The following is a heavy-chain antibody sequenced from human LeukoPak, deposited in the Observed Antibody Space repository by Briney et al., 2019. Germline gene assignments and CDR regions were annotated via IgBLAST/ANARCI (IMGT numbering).Heavy chain of an antibody. CDR2: MWYDGSNK. J-gene: IGHJ4*02. CDR3: ARDVVYTTSWQYS. V-gene: IGHV3-33*08. CDR1: GFTFSIYA. D-gene: IGHD6-13*01. Sequence: AGSLRLSCAASGFTFSIYAMSWVRQAPGKGLEWVAVMWYDGSNKYYSGSVKGRFTISRDNSENTLYLQMNSLRAEDTAVYDCARDVVYTTSWQYSWGQGTLVTVSS.